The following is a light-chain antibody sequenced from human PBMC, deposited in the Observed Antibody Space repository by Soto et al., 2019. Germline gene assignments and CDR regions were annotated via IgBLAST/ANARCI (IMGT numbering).Light chain of an antibody. CDR2: AAS. CDR1: QSISSF. J-gene: IGKJ1*01. V-gene: IGKV1-39*01. CDR3: QTTYSTPPT. Sequence: DIQMTQSPSSLSASVGDRVTITCRASQSISSFLNWYQQKPGKAPKLLIYAASSLQSGVPSRFSGSGSGTDFTLTISSLQPEDFATYYCQTTYSTPPTFGQGTKVEIK.